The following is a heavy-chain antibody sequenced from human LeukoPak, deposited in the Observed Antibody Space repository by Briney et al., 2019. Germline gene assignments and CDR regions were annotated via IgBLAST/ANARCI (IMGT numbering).Heavy chain of an antibody. J-gene: IGHJ5*02. V-gene: IGHV1-2*02. CDR2: INPNSGGT. CDR3: ARARFSRLSPFDP. D-gene: IGHD3-3*01. Sequence: ASVKVSCKASGYIFTGYYMHWVRQAPGQGLEWMGWINPNSGGTNYAQKFQGRVTMTRDTSISTAYMELSRLRSDDTAVYYCARARFSRLSPFDPWGQGTLVTVSS. CDR1: GYIFTGYY.